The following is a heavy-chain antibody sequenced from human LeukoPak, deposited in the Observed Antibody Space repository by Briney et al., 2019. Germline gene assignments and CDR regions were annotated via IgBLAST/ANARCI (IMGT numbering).Heavy chain of an antibody. CDR1: GYTFTSYG. D-gene: IGHD2-2*01. J-gene: IGHJ5*02. CDR2: ISAYNGNT. V-gene: IGHV1-18*01. Sequence: ASVKVSCKASGYTFTSYGISWVRQAPGQGLEWMGWISAYNGNTNYAQKLQGRVTMNTDTSASTAYMGLRSLRSDDTAAYYCAGDPGRYEDIVVVPAATYNWFDPWGQGTLVTVSS. CDR3: AGDPGRYEDIVVVPAATYNWFDP.